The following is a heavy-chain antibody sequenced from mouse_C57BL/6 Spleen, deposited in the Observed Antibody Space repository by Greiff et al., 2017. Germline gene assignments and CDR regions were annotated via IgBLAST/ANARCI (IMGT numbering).Heavy chain of an antibody. V-gene: IGHV1-61*01. Sequence: QVQLQQPGAELVRPGSSVKLSCKASGYTFTSYWLDWVKQRPGQGLEWIGNIYPSDSETHYNQKFKDKATLTVDKSSSTAYMQHSSLASEDSAVYFCAVYYGMDYWGQGTSVTVSS. J-gene: IGHJ4*01. CDR1: GYTFTSYW. CDR3: AVYYGMDY. CDR2: IYPSDSET.